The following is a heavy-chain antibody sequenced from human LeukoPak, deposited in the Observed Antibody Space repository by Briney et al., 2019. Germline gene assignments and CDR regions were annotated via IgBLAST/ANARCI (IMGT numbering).Heavy chain of an antibody. CDR1: GYTFTSYY. V-gene: IGHV1-46*01. Sequence: ASVKVSCKASGYTFTSYYMHWVRQAPGQGLEWMGIINPSGGSTSYAQKLQGRVTMTTDTSTSTAYMELRSLRSDDTAVYYCARERFLEWLLTYYYYGMDVWGQGTTVTVSS. D-gene: IGHD3-3*01. J-gene: IGHJ6*02. CDR3: ARERFLEWLLTYYYYGMDV. CDR2: INPSGGST.